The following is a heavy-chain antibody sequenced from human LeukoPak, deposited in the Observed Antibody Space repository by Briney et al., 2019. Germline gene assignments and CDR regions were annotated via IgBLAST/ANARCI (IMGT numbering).Heavy chain of an antibody. J-gene: IGHJ4*02. Sequence: GGSLRLSCAASGFTFSSYGMHWVRQAPGMGLEWVGRIKSKTEGGTTDYAAPVKGRFTISRDDSKNTLYLQMNSLKTEDTAVYYCTTDPWEIGGNYWGQGTLVTVSS. CDR3: TTDPWEIGGNY. CDR1: GFTFSSYG. CDR2: IKSKTEGGTT. D-gene: IGHD1-26*01. V-gene: IGHV3-15*01.